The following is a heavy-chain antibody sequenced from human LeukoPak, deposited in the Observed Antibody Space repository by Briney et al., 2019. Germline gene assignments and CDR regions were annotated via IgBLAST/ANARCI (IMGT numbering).Heavy chain of an antibody. D-gene: IGHD3-10*01. V-gene: IGHV3-11*01. Sequence: PGGSLRLSCAASGFTFSDYYMTWIRQAPGKGLEWVSYIGSGGSIINYADSVKGRFTISRDNAKNSLYLQMNSLRAEDTAVYYCARDLYGSGSYYNAFFDYWGQGTLVTVSS. J-gene: IGHJ4*02. CDR1: GFTFSDYY. CDR2: IGSGGSII. CDR3: ARDLYGSGSYYNAFFDY.